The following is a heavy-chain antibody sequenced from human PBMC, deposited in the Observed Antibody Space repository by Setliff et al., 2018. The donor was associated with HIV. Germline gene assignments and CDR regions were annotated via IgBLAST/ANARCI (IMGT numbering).Heavy chain of an antibody. Sequence: GASVKVSCKPSGFTFTGYYLHWVRQAPGQGLEWMGWINPNNGDTNYEQRFQGRVTMTRDTSITTVYMVPNRLTPGDTAVYYCASPYENNSGPDYWGQGTPVTVSS. CDR1: GFTFTGYY. D-gene: IGHD7-27*01. J-gene: IGHJ4*02. V-gene: IGHV1-2*02. CDR3: ASPYENNSGPDY. CDR2: INPNNGDT.